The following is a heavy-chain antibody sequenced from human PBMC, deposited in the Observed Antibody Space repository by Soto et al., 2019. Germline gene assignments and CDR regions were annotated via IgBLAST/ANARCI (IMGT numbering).Heavy chain of an antibody. J-gene: IGHJ3*02. V-gene: IGHV3-9*01. CDR3: AKDGGLGSYYDFWSGHDAFDI. CDR2: ISWNSGSI. CDR1: GFTFYDYA. Sequence: GGSLRLSCAASGFTFYDYAMHWVRQAPGKGLEWVSGISWNSGSIGYADSVKGRFTISRDNAKNSLYLQMNSLRAEDTALYYCAKDGGLGSYYDFWSGHDAFDIWGQGTMVTVSS. D-gene: IGHD3-3*01.